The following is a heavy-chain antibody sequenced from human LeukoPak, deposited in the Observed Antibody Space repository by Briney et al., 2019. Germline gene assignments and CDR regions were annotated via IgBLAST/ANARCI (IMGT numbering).Heavy chain of an antibody. CDR1: GGSVSSGSYY. J-gene: IGHJ4*02. Sequence: SETLSLTCTVSGGSVSSGSYYWGWIRQPPGKGLEWIGYIYYSGSTNYNPSLKSRVTISLGTSKNQFSLRLSSVTAADTAVYYCARHIAAAAEPFDYWGQGTLVPVSS. CDR2: IYYSGST. D-gene: IGHD6-13*01. CDR3: ARHIAAAAEPFDY. V-gene: IGHV4-61*01.